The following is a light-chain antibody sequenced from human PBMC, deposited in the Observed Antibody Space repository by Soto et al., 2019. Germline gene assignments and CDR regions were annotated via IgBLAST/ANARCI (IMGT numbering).Light chain of an antibody. CDR2: DVS. V-gene: IGLV2-14*01. J-gene: IGLJ1*01. CDR3: SSYTRSSTRIYV. Sequence: QSALTQPASVSGSPGQSITISCTGTSSDVGGYNYVSWYQQHPCKAPKLMNYDVSNRPSGVSYRFSGSKSGNTASLTISGLQAEDEADYYCSSYTRSSTRIYVFGTGTKLTVL. CDR1: SSDVGGYNY.